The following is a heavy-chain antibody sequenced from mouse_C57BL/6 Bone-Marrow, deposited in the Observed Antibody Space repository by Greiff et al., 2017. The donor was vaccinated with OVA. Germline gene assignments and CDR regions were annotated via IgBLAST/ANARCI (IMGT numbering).Heavy chain of an antibody. V-gene: IGHV3-6*01. CDR3: ARRGGIYYGYDEFAY. CDR1: GYSITSGYY. Sequence: EVQLQQSGPGLVKPSQSLSLTCSVTGYSITSGYYWNWLRQFPGNKLEWMGYISYDGSNNYNPSLKNRISITRDTSKNQVFLKLNSVTTEDTATYYCARRGGIYYGYDEFAYWGQGTLVTVSA. CDR2: ISYDGSN. J-gene: IGHJ3*01. D-gene: IGHD2-2*01.